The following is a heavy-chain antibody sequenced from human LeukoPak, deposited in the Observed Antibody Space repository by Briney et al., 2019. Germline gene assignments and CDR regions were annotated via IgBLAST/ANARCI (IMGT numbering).Heavy chain of an antibody. J-gene: IGHJ4*02. V-gene: IGHV4-59*01. CDR1: GGSISGDY. CDR3: ARLQGDSTAIFDY. CDR2: IHYTGST. Sequence: SETLSLTCTVSGGSISGDYWSWIRQPPGKGLEWIGYIHYTGSTKYNPSLRSRVTIALDTYKNLFSPKLSSVTAADTAVYYCARLQGDSTAIFDYWGQGTLVSVSS. D-gene: IGHD2-21*01.